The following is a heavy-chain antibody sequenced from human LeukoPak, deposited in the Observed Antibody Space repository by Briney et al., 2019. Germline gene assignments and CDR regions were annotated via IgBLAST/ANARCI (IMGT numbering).Heavy chain of an antibody. CDR1: GFIFSNYA. D-gene: IGHD2-21*02. J-gene: IGHJ4*02. Sequence: PGGSLRLSCAASGFIFSNYAMSWVRQAPGKGLEWVSGISGSDGTTYYADSVKGRFTISRDNSKNTLYLQMNSLRVDDTAVYYCAKAESGTTYCGGDCRELPLDYWGQGTLVTVSS. V-gene: IGHV3-23*01. CDR3: AKAESGTTYCGGDCRELPLDY. CDR2: ISGSDGTT.